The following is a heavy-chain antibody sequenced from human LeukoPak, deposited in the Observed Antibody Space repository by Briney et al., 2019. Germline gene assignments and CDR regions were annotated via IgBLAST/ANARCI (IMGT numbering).Heavy chain of an antibody. CDR2: FYNSGDT. CDR3: AREGYTYGQYYFDF. D-gene: IGHD5-18*01. CDR1: GDSISTYL. V-gene: IGHV4-59*01. J-gene: IGHJ4*02. Sequence: KPSETLSLTCTVSGDSISTYLWSWIRQAPGRGLEWIGYFYNSGDTKLNPSLKSRVTISVDTPKNQYSLKMSSLTTADTAVYYCAREGYTYGQYYFDFWGQGTLVTVSS.